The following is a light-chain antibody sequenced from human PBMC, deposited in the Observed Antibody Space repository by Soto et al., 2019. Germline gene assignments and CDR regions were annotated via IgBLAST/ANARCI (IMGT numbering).Light chain of an antibody. Sequence: EIVLTQPPVTLSLSPGEGATVSCRASQTVSKNYLAWYQQKAGQAPRLVIYAASTRATGIPDRFSGSGSGTDFTLTISRLEPEDFAVFYCQQYAVSPITFGQGTRLEIK. CDR1: QTVSKNY. V-gene: IGKV3-20*01. CDR3: QQYAVSPIT. CDR2: AAS. J-gene: IGKJ5*01.